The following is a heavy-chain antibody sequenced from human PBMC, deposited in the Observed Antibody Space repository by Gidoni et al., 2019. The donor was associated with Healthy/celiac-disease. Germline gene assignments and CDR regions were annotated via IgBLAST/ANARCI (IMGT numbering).Heavy chain of an antibody. CDR2: ISSSSSTI. V-gene: IGHV3-48*02. D-gene: IGHD3-22*01. CDR1: GFTFSSYS. Sequence: EVQLVESGGGVVQPGGSLRLSCAASGFTFSSYSMNWVRQAPGKGLEWVSYISSSSSTIYYADSVKGRFTIARDNAKNSLYLQMNSLRDEDTAVYYCARDLYYYDSSGYSRDYWGQGTLVTVSS. CDR3: ARDLYYYDSSGYSRDY. J-gene: IGHJ4*02.